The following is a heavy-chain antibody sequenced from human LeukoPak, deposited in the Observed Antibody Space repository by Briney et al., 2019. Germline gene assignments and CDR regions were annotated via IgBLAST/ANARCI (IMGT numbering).Heavy chain of an antibody. CDR1: GGSISSGGYY. CDR3: AVTNIVVVPAAMTPQGWFDP. CDR2: IYHSGST. Sequence: PSQTLSLTCTVSGGSISSGGYYWSWIRQPPGKGLEWIGYIYHSGSTYYNPSLKSRVTISVDRSKNQFSLKLSSVTAADTAVYYCAVTNIVVVPAAMTPQGWFDPWGQGTLVTASS. J-gene: IGHJ5*02. D-gene: IGHD2-2*01. V-gene: IGHV4-30-2*01.